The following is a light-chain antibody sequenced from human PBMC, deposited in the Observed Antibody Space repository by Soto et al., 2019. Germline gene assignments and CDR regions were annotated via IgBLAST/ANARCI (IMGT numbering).Light chain of an antibody. CDR3: SSYSDTNICV. J-gene: IGLJ1*01. Sequence: QSVLTQPPSASGSPGQSVTISCTGTSSDVGGYNYVSWYQQHPGKAPKLIIYEVSKRPSGVPARFSGSKSANTASLTVSGLQAVDEADYYCSSYSDTNICVFGTGTKVTVL. CDR1: SSDVGGYNY. V-gene: IGLV2-8*01. CDR2: EVS.